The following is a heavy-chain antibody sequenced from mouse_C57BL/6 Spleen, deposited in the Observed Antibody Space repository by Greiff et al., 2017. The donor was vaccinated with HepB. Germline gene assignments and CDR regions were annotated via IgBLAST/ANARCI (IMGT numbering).Heavy chain of an antibody. Sequence: QVQLKQSGAELVKPGASVKLSCKASGYTFTSYWMHWVKQRPGQGLEWIGMIHPNSGSTNYNEKFKSKATLTVDKSSSTAYMQLSSLTSEDSAVYYCARSGLEAMDYWGQGTSVTVSS. V-gene: IGHV1-64*01. CDR1: GYTFTSYW. CDR2: IHPNSGST. J-gene: IGHJ4*01. CDR3: ARSGLEAMDY. D-gene: IGHD2-4*01.